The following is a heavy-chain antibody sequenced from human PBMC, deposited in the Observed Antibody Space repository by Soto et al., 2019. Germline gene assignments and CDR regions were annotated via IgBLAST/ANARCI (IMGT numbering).Heavy chain of an antibody. CDR3: ARRGTVVVTDYYFDY. D-gene: IGHD2-21*02. CDR1: GGSISSSSYY. V-gene: IGHV4-39*01. J-gene: IGHJ4*02. Sequence: QLQLQESGPGLVKPSETLSLTCTVSGGSISSSSYYWGWIRQPPGKGLEWIGSIYYSGSTYYNPSLKSRVTISVDTSKNQFSLKLSSVTAADTAVYYCARRGTVVVTDYYFDYWGQGTLVTVSS. CDR2: IYYSGST.